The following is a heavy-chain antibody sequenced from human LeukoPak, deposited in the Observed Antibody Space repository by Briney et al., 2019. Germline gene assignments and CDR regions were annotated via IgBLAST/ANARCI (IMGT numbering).Heavy chain of an antibody. CDR2: ISSSSSYI. V-gene: IGHV3-21*01. CDR3: ARPRSIAAAGHRAYAFDY. J-gene: IGHJ4*02. Sequence: PGGSLRLSCTASGFTFNSYTMNWVRQAPGKGLEWVSSISSSSSYIYYTDSLKGRFTISRDNAKNSLYLQMNSLRAEDTAVYYCARPRSIAAAGHRAYAFDYWGQGTLVTVSS. D-gene: IGHD6-13*01. CDR1: GFTFNSYT.